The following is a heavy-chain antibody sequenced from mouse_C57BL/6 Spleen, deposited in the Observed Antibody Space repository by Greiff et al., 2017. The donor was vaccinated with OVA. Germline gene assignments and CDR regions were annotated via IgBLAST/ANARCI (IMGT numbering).Heavy chain of an antibody. CDR1: GYTFTSYW. CDR2: IDPKSGGP. V-gene: IGHV1-62-3*01. D-gene: IGHD2-4*01. CDR3: ASGYYDYDYFDY. Sequence: VQLQQSGAELVKPGASVKLSCKASGYTFTSYWMHWLKQRPGRGLEWIGRIDPKSGGPKYNEKFKSKATLTVDKPSSTAYMQLSSLTSEDSAVYFCASGYYDYDYFDYWGQGTTLTVSS. J-gene: IGHJ2*01.